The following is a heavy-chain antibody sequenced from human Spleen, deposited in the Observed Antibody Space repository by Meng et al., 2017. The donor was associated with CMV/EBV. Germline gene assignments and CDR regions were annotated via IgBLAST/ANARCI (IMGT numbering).Heavy chain of an antibody. CDR2: ISGSGGST. CDR3: AKDHGYDFWNPSYFDY. J-gene: IGHJ4*02. D-gene: IGHD3-3*01. Sequence: GESLKISCAASGFTVSSYYMNWVRQAPGKGLEWVSAISGSGGSTYYADSVKGRFTISRDNSKNTLYLQMNSLRAEDTAVYYCAKDHGYDFWNPSYFDYWGQGTLVTVSS. V-gene: IGHV3-23*01. CDR1: GFTVSSYY.